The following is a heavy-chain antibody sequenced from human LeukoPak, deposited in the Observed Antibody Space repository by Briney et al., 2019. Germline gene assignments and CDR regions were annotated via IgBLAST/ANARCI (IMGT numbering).Heavy chain of an antibody. J-gene: IGHJ4*02. V-gene: IGHV4-39*01. D-gene: IGHD3-10*01. Sequence: PSETLSLTCTVSGGSISSSSSYWGWIRQPPGKGLEWIGSIYYSGSTYYNPSLKSRVTISVDTSKNQFSLKLSSVTAADTAVYYCARRHMVRGIDYWGQGTLVTVSS. CDR2: IYYSGST. CDR3: ARRHMVRGIDY. CDR1: GGSISSSSSY.